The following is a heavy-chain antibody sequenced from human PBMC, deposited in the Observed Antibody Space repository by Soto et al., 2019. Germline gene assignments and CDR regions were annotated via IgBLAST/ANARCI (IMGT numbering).Heavy chain of an antibody. J-gene: IGHJ4*02. V-gene: IGHV5-51*01. CDR3: SRWSYSDDCLYFDL. Sequence: GESLKISCKGSGYSFTSYWIGWVRQMPGKGLEWMGIIYPGDSDTRYSPSFQGQVTISADKSISTAYLQWSSLKASDTAMYYCSRWSYSDDCLYFDLWSQGTLVTVSS. CDR1: GYSFTSYW. CDR2: IYPGDSDT. D-gene: IGHD2-21*02.